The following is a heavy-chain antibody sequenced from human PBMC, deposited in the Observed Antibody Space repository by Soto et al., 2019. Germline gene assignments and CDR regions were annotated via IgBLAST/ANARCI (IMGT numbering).Heavy chain of an antibody. CDR3: ASAGVGATIY. CDR1: GFTFSSYA. CDR2: ISYDGSNK. V-gene: IGHV3-30-3*01. J-gene: IGHJ4*02. D-gene: IGHD1-26*01. Sequence: QVQLVESGGGVVQPGRSLRLSCAASGFTFSSYAMHWVRQAPGKGLEWVAVISYDGSNKYYADSVKGRFTISRDNSKNTLYLQMNSLRAEDTAVYYCASAGVGATIYWGQGTLVTVSS.